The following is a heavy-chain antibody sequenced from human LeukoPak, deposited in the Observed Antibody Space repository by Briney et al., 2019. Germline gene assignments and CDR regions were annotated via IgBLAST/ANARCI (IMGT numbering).Heavy chain of an antibody. V-gene: IGHV4-38-2*02. Sequence: SETLSLTCSVSGYSISRGYHWAWVRQPPGKGLEWIGSVHHSGATYYNPSLNRRLNSRLTISADTSKNQFSLKLSSVTAADTAVYYCARVRGYSYGQTKYYYYGMDVWGQGTTVTVSS. CDR3: ARVRGYSYGQTKYYYYGMDV. CDR1: GYSISRGYH. CDR2: VHHSGAT. J-gene: IGHJ6*02. D-gene: IGHD5-18*01.